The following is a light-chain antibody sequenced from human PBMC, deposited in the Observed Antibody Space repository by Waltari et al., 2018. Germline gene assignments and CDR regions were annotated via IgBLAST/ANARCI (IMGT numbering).Light chain of an antibody. V-gene: IGLV2-14*03. Sequence: QSALTQPASASGSPGQWISLSCTGTSSDVGVYNYVSCYQQHPRKAPKLMIFDVSNRPSGVSKRFSGSKSGNPASLTISGLQAEDEADYYCSSYISSSTLELFGGGTSLTVL. CDR1: SSDVGVYNY. CDR3: SSYISSSTLEL. CDR2: DVS. J-gene: IGLJ2*01.